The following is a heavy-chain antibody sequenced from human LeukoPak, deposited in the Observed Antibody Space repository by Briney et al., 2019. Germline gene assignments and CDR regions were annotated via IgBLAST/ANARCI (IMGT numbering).Heavy chain of an antibody. CDR1: GGSISSGDYY. CDR2: IYYSGST. Sequence: SETLSLTCTVSGGSISSGDYYWSWIRQPPGKGREWIGYIYYSGSTYYNPSLKSRVTISVDASKNQFSLKLSSVTAADTAVYYCARYAAYDSRGNYFDYWGQGTLVTVSS. V-gene: IGHV4-30-4*08. CDR3: ARYAAYDSRGNYFDY. J-gene: IGHJ4*02. D-gene: IGHD3-22*01.